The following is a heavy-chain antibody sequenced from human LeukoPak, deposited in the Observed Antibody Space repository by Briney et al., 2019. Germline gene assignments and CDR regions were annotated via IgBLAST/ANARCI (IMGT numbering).Heavy chain of an antibody. V-gene: IGHV2-5*01. CDR1: GISLTTDGWA. CDR3: AHDKDHRVDV. D-gene: IGHD2-15*01. Sequence: SGPTLVSPTQTLTLTCTCSGISLTTDGWAVAWLRQPPGKALELLALIYWNDEKRYTPSLKNRLTITKDTSKNQVVLTMTNMDPVDTAIYFCAHDKDHRVDVWGPGTTVTVSS. CDR2: IYWNDEK. J-gene: IGHJ6*02.